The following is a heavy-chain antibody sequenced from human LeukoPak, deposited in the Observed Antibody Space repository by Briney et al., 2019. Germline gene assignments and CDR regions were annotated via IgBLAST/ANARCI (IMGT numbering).Heavy chain of an antibody. D-gene: IGHD2-2*01. J-gene: IGHJ4*02. Sequence: TPSETLSLTCTVSGGSIRSSSYDWGWIRQPPGKGLEWIGSIYYSGSTYYNPSLKSRVTISVDTSKNQFSLKLSSVTAADTAVYYCARVWRYCSSTSCPGPLDYWGQGTLVTVSS. CDR1: GGSIRSSSYD. V-gene: IGHV4-39*01. CDR2: IYYSGST. CDR3: ARVWRYCSSTSCPGPLDY.